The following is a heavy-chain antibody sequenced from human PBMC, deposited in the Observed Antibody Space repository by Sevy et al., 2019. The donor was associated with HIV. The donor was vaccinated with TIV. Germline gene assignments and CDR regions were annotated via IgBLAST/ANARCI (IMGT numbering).Heavy chain of an antibody. Sequence: GGSLRLSCAASGFTFRNYVMNWVRQPPGKGLEWVSVISDGGGTTYYADSVKGRFTISRDDSKSTLYLQMNSLGAEDTAVYYCARDPLGYSGYDLWGQGTLVTVSS. D-gene: IGHD5-12*01. CDR3: ARDPLGYSGYDL. J-gene: IGHJ4*02. V-gene: IGHV3-23*01. CDR2: ISDGGGTT. CDR1: GFTFRNYV.